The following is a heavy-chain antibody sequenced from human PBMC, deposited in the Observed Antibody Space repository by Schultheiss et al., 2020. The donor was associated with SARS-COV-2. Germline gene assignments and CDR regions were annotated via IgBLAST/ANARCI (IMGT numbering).Heavy chain of an antibody. J-gene: IGHJ2*01. V-gene: IGHV4-34*01. CDR3: ARGLKADPLYWYFDL. Sequence: SETLSLTCAVYGGSFSGYYWSWIRQPPGKGLEWIGEINHSGSTNYNPSLKSRVTISVDTSKNQFSLKLSSVTAADTAVYYCARGLKADPLYWYFDLWGRGTLVTVSS. CDR1: GGSFSGYY. CDR2: INHSGST.